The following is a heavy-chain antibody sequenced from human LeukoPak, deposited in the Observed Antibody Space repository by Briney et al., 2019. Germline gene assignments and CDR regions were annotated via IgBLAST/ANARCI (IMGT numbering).Heavy chain of an antibody. V-gene: IGHV3-30*04. CDR3: AREQYSSGWEAFDY. CDR2: ISYDGSNK. CDR1: GFTFSSYA. Sequence: GVSLRLSCAASGFTFSSYAMHWVRQAPGKGLEWVAVISYDGSNKYYADSVKGRFTISRDNSKNTLYLQMNSLRAEDTAVYYCAREQYSSGWEAFDYWGQGTLVTVSS. D-gene: IGHD6-19*01. J-gene: IGHJ4*02.